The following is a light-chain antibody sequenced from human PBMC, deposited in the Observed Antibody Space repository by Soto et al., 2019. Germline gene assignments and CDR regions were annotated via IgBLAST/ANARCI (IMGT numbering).Light chain of an antibody. V-gene: IGKV3-15*01. Sequence: EIVLTQSPATLSVSRGESATLSCRASQNIGSNLAWYRHKPGQAPRLLISGASTRATGVPARFSGSGSGTKFALTISSLQSEDFAVYFCQQYNTGPQTFGQGTKVEIK. CDR1: QNIGSN. CDR2: GAS. CDR3: QQYNTGPQT. J-gene: IGKJ1*01.